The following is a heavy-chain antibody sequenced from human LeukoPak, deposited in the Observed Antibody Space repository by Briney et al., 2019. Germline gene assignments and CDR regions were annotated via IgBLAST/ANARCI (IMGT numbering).Heavy chain of an antibody. J-gene: IGHJ4*02. CDR3: ARLGSDSLDY. CDR2: IYYSGST. CDR1: GGSISSYY. Sequence: SETLSLTCTVSGGSISSYYWSWIRQPPGKGLEWIGYIYYSGSTNYNPSLKSRVTISVDTSKNQFSLKLSSVTAADTAVYYCARLGSDSLDYWGQGTLVTVSS. V-gene: IGHV4-59*08. D-gene: IGHD2-21*02.